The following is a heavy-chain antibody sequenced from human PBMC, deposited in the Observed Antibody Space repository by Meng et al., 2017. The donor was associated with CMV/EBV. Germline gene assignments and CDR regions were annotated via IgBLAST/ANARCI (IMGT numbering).Heavy chain of an antibody. CDR2: IYYSGST. Sequence: SSSSYWGWIRQPPGKGLEWIGSIYYSGSTYYNPSLKSRVTISVDTSKNQFSLKLSSVTAADTAVYYCARRLLRYFDWLSPRDAFDIWGQGTMVTVSS. CDR3: ARRLLRYFDWLSPRDAFDI. V-gene: IGHV4-39*01. CDR1: SSSSY. D-gene: IGHD3-9*01. J-gene: IGHJ3*02.